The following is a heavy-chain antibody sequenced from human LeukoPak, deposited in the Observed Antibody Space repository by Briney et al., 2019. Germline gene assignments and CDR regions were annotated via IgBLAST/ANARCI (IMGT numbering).Heavy chain of an antibody. CDR1: GFTFSSXX. V-gene: IGHV3-48*02. Sequence: GGSLRLSCAXSGFTFSSXXXXXXXXAXGXXXXXXXXITASSNTIKYADSVXGRFTVSRDNXKNSLYLQMNGLRDEDTAVYYCAREIWPLTSTYFDLWGQGTQVTVSS. CDR3: AREIWPLTSTYFDL. D-gene: IGHD2-21*02. CDR2: ITASSNTI. J-gene: IGHJ4*02.